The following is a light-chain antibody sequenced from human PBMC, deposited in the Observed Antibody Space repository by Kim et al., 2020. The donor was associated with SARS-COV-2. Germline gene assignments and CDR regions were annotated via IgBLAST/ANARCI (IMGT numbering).Light chain of an antibody. Sequence: SPGERAILSCRASQSVSRNLAWYQLKPGQAPRLLIYGASTRATGIPDRFSGSGSGTEFTLIISSLQSEDFAVYYCQQYKDWPPLTFGGGTKVDIK. CDR3: QQYKDWPPLT. CDR1: QSVSRN. V-gene: IGKV3-15*01. J-gene: IGKJ4*01. CDR2: GAS.